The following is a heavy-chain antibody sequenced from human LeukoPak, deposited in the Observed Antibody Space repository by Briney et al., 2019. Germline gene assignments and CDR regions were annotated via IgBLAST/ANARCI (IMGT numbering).Heavy chain of an antibody. J-gene: IGHJ4*02. D-gene: IGHD4-23*01. V-gene: IGHV3-66*04. CDR3: ARPSLAYGGNSNFDY. Sequence: GGSLRLSCAASGFTVSSNYMTWVRQAPGKGLEWVSVIYSGGRTHYADSVKGRFTISRDNSKNTMYLQMNSVRVEDTAVYYCARPSLAYGGNSNFDYWGQGTLVTVSS. CDR1: GFTVSSNY. CDR2: IYSGGRT.